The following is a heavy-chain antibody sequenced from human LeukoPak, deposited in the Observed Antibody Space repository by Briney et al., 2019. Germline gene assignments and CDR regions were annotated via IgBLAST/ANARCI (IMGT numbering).Heavy chain of an antibody. CDR2: IYTSGST. CDR1: GGSFSGYY. CDR3: AKAGSDYYGMDV. J-gene: IGHJ6*02. V-gene: IGHV4-59*10. Sequence: SETLSLTCAVYGGSFSGYYWSWIRQPAGKGLEWIGRIYTSGSTNYNPSLKSRVTMSVDTSKNQFSLKLSSVTAADTAVYYCAKAGSDYYGMDVWGQGTTVTVSS. D-gene: IGHD6-19*01.